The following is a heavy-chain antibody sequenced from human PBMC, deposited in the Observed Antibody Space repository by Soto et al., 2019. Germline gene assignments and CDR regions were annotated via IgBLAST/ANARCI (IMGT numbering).Heavy chain of an antibody. J-gene: IGHJ5*02. V-gene: IGHV1-69*02. D-gene: IGHD5-12*01. CDR1: GGTFSSYT. CDR2: IIPILGIA. Sequence: QVQLVQSGAEVKKPGSSVKVSCKASGGTFSSYTISWVRQAPGQGLEWMGRIIPILGIANYAQKFQGRVTITADKSTSTAYMELSSLRSEDTAVYYCAYIGGYSGYAVWFDPWGQGTLVTVSS. CDR3: AYIGGYSGYAVWFDP.